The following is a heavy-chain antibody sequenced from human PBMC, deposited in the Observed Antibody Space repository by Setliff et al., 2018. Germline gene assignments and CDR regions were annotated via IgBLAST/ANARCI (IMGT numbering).Heavy chain of an antibody. CDR3: ARDLGHGGDSDY. CDR1: GYSISSGYI. CDR2: IGHTGSI. V-gene: IGHV4-38-2*02. J-gene: IGHJ4*02. Sequence: SETLSLTCTVSGYSISSGYIWGWIRQPPGKELEWVGNIGHTGSINYNPSLKSRLTISRGTSKNQVSLTLNSVTATDTAVYYCARDLGHGGDSDYWGQGILVTVSS. D-gene: IGHD2-21*02.